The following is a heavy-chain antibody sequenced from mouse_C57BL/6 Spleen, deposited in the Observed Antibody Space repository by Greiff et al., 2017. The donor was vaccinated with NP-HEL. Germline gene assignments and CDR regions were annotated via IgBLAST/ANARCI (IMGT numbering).Heavy chain of an antibody. J-gene: IGHJ4*01. V-gene: IGHV3-6*01. CDR2: ISYDGSN. CDR1: GYSITSGYY. CDR3: ARRTRYYAMDY. Sequence: EVQLQQSGPGLVKPSQSLSLTCSVTGYSITSGYYWNWIRQFPGNKLEWMGYISYDGSNNYNPSLKNRISITRDTSKNQFFLKLNSVTTEDTATYYCARRTRYYAMDYWGQGTSVTVSS.